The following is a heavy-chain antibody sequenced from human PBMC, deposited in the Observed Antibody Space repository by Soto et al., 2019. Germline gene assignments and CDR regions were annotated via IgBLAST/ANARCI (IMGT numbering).Heavy chain of an antibody. J-gene: IGHJ4*02. CDR1: GGSVSSGSYY. Sequence: QVQLQESGPGLVKPSETLSLTCTVSGGSVSSGSYYWSWIRQPPGKGLEWIGYIYYSGSTNYNPYLNSRVTIAVDPSKNQFCLELSSAAAADTAVYYCGRFLEVAAADPFFGYWGQGTLVTVSP. CDR2: IYYSGST. V-gene: IGHV4-61*01. CDR3: GRFLEVAAADPFFGY. D-gene: IGHD6-13*01.